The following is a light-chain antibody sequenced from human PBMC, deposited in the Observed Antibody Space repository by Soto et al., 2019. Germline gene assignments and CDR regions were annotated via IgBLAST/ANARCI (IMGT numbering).Light chain of an antibody. CDR3: GPYYISWS. CDR1: QTISVY. Sequence: DIQITHSPYSLSASVGYTFIITFRSIQTISVYLNWYQQIAGKAPKLLIYTASSLQTGVPSRFSGSGSGTEFTLTISSLQPEECATYSCGPYYISWSLGQGTKVDI. V-gene: IGKV1-39*01. CDR2: TAS. J-gene: IGKJ1*01.